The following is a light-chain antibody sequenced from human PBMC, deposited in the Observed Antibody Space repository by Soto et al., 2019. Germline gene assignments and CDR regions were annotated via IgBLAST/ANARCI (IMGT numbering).Light chain of an antibody. Sequence: QLVLTQPASVSGSPGQSITISCTGTSSDVGSYNLVSWYQQHPGKAPKLMIYEGSKRPSGVSNRFSGSKSGNTASLTISGLQAEDEADYYCCSYAGSSTSLWVFGGGTKLTVL. CDR1: SSDVGSYNL. V-gene: IGLV2-23*01. CDR3: CSYAGSSTSLWV. J-gene: IGLJ3*02. CDR2: EGS.